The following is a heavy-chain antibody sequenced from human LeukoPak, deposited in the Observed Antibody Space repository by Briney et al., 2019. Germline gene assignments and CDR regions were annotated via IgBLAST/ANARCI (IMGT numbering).Heavy chain of an antibody. V-gene: IGHV4-34*01. J-gene: IGHJ5*02. Sequence: SETLSLTCAVYGESFSGYYWSWIRQPPGKGLEWIGEINHSGSTNYNPSLKSRVTISVDTSKNQFSLKLSSVTAADTAVYYCARGKGVSSSWYLHWFDPWGQGTLVTVSS. CDR2: INHSGST. D-gene: IGHD6-13*01. CDR3: ARGKGVSSSWYLHWFDP. CDR1: GESFSGYY.